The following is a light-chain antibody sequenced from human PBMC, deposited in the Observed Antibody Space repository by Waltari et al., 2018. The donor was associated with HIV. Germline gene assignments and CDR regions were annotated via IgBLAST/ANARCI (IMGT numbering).Light chain of an antibody. CDR2: AAS. Sequence: DFQLTQSPSFLSASVGDRVVITCRASPGISSNLAWYQQKPGLAPKLLIYAASSLPSGVPSRFSGGGSGTQFTLTIRNLQPEDFATYYCQHLNSFPPFTFGPGTTVDVK. J-gene: IGKJ3*01. CDR1: PGISSN. V-gene: IGKV1-9*01. CDR3: QHLNSFPPFT.